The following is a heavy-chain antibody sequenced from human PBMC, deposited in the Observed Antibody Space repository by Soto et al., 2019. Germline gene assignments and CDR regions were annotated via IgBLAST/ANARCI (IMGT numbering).Heavy chain of an antibody. V-gene: IGHV4-34*01. D-gene: IGHD6-13*01. Sequence: QVQLQQWGAGLLKPSETLSLTCAVYGGSFSGYYWSWIRQPPGKGLEWIGEINHRGSTNYNPSLKSRVTISVDTSKNQFSLKLSSVTAADTAVYYCARGRIAAAGTAFDIWGQGTMVTVSS. J-gene: IGHJ3*02. CDR1: GGSFSGYY. CDR3: ARGRIAAAGTAFDI. CDR2: INHRGST.